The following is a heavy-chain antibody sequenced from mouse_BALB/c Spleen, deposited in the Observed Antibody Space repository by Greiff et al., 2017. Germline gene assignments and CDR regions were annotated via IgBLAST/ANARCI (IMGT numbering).Heavy chain of an antibody. D-gene: IGHD2-12*01. V-gene: IGHV1-69*02. CDR1: GYTFTSYW. CDR3: TRWGTTDY. CDR2: IYPSDSYT. Sequence: VQLQQPGAELVRPGASVKLSCKASGYTFTSYWINWVKQRPGQGLEWIGNIYPSDSYTNYNQKFKDKATLTVDKSSSTAYMQLSSPTSEDSAVYYCTRWGTTDYWGQGTTLTVSS. J-gene: IGHJ2*01.